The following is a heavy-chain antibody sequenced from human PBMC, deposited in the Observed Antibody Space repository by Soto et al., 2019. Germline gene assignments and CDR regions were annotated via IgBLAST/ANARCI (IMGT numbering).Heavy chain of an antibody. Sequence: VGSLRLSCAASGFTFSSYAMHWVRQAPGKGLEWVAVISYDGSNKYYADSVKGRFTISRDNSKNTLYLQMNSLRAEDTAVYYCARVHDSSGYYWEYFDYWGQGTLVTVSS. CDR3: ARVHDSSGYYWEYFDY. CDR2: ISYDGSNK. J-gene: IGHJ4*02. CDR1: GFTFSSYA. D-gene: IGHD3-22*01. V-gene: IGHV3-30-3*01.